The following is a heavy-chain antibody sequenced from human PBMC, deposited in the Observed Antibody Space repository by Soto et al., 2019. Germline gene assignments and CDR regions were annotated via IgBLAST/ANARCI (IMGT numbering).Heavy chain of an antibody. Sequence: PGGSLRLSCAASGFTFSSYGMHWVRQAPGKGLEWVAVISYDGSNKYYADSVKGRFTISRDNSKNTLYLQMNSLRAEDTAVYYCAKGVYYYDSSGYLGYWGQGTLVTVSS. CDR3: AKGVYYYDSSGYLGY. D-gene: IGHD3-22*01. CDR1: GFTFSSYG. J-gene: IGHJ4*02. CDR2: ISYDGSNK. V-gene: IGHV3-30*18.